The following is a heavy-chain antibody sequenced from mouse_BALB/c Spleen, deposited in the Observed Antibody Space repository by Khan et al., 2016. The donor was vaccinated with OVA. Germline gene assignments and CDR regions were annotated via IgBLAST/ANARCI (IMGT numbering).Heavy chain of an antibody. V-gene: IGHV9-3-1*01. CDR3: ARPPYFSYVMDN. CDR2: INTYTGEP. CDR1: GHTFTKYG. Sequence: QIQLVQSGPELKKPGETVKISCKASGHTFTKYGMNWVKQAPGKSLKWMGWINTYTGEPTYADDFSGRFAFSLETSASTAYLQINNLKNEYTATYFCARPPYFSYVMDNWGQGTSVTVSS. D-gene: IGHD2-10*01. J-gene: IGHJ4*01.